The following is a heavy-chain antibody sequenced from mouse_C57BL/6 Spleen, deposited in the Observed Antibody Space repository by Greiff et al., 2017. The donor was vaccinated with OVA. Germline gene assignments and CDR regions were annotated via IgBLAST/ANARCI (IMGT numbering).Heavy chain of an antibody. D-gene: IGHD1-1*01. V-gene: IGHV1-54*01. CDR2: INPGSGGT. CDR1: GYAFTNYL. J-gene: IGHJ3*01. CDR3: ARDYAGAY. Sequence: QVQLQQSGAELVRPGTSVKVSCTASGYAFTNYLIEWVQQRPGQGLEWIGVINPGSGGTYYNEKFKGKATLTADNAYSTAYMQLSSLTSEDSACYFCARDYAGAYWGQGTLVTVSA.